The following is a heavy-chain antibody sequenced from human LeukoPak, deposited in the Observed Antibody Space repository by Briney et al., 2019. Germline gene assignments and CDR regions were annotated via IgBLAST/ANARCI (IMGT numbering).Heavy chain of an antibody. CDR3: TTDLSSVAGTFDY. Sequence: GGSLRLSCVASGFTFSYAWMSWVRQAPGKGLQWVGRIKSKTDDGTTDYAAPVKGRFTISRDDSQNTLYLQMDNLKIEDTAVYYCTTDLSSVAGTFDYWGQGTQVTVSS. V-gene: IGHV3-15*01. CDR2: IKSKTDDGTT. CDR1: GFTFSYAW. J-gene: IGHJ4*02. D-gene: IGHD6-19*01.